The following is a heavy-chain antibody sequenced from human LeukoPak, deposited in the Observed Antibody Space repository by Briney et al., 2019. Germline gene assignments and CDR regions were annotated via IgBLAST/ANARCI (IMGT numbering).Heavy chain of an antibody. V-gene: IGHV3-49*04. CDR2: IRSKAYGGTT. D-gene: IGHD6-13*01. J-gene: IGHJ6*03. CDR3: TRVRSSWYYYYYMDV. CDR1: GFTFSSYE. Sequence: PGGSLRLSCAASGFTFSSYEMSWVRQAPGKGLEWVGFIRSKAYGGTTEYAASVKGRFTISRDDSKSIAYLQMNSLKTEDTAVYYCTRVRSSWYYYYYMDVWGKGTTVTISS.